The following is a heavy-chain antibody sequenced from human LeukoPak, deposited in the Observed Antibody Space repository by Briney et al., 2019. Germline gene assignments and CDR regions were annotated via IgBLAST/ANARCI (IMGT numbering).Heavy chain of an antibody. D-gene: IGHD3-9*01. J-gene: IGHJ4*02. Sequence: SETLSLTCAVYGGSFSGYYWSWIRQPPGKGLEWIGEINHSGSTNYNPSLKSRVTISVDTSKNQFSLKLSSATAADTAVYYCAREELTGYGVDYWGQGTLVTVSS. CDR1: GGSFSGYY. CDR3: AREELTGYGVDY. V-gene: IGHV4-34*01. CDR2: INHSGST.